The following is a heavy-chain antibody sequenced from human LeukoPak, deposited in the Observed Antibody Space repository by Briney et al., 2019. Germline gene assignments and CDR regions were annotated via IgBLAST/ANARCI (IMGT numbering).Heavy chain of an antibody. J-gene: IGHJ6*04. CDR3: ARHVGCSSTSCYWMDV. CDR1: GGSISSSNW. CDR2: IYHSGST. V-gene: IGHV4-4*02. D-gene: IGHD2-2*01. Sequence: SETLSLTCAVSGGSISSSNWWSWVRQPPGKGLEWIGEIYHSGSTNYNPSLKSRVTISVDKSKNQFSLKLSSVTAADTAVYYCARHVGCSSTSCYWMDVWGKGTTVTVSS.